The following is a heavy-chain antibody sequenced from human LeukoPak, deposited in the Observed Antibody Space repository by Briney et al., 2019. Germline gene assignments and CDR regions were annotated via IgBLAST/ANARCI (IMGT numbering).Heavy chain of an antibody. CDR1: GFTFSNAW. Sequence: NAGGSLRLSCAASGFTFSNAWMSWVRQAPGKGLEWVGRIKSKTDGGTTDYAAPVKGRFTISRDDSKNTLYLQMNSLKTEDTAVYYCTTDLGRALVVVSGDYWGQGTLVTVSS. D-gene: IGHD3-22*01. CDR3: TTDLGRALVVVSGDY. J-gene: IGHJ4*02. CDR2: IKSKTDGGTT. V-gene: IGHV3-15*01.